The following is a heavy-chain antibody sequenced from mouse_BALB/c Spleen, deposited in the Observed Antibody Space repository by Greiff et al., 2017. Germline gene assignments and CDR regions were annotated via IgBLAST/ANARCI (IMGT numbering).Heavy chain of an antibody. J-gene: IGHJ3*01. CDR2: IDPANGNT. V-gene: IGHV14-3*02. D-gene: IGHD2-3*01. CDR3: AFIYDGYTGCDY. Sequence: VQLQQSGAELVKPGASVKLSCTASGLNIIDTYMHGVKQRPEQGLEWIGRIDPANGNTKYDPKFQGKANITADTSANTAYLQLSSLPSEDTAVYYCAFIYDGYTGCDYWGQGTLVTVSA. CDR1: GLNIIDTY.